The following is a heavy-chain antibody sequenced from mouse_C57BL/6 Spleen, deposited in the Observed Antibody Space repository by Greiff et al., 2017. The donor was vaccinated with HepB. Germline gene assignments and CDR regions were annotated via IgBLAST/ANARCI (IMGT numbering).Heavy chain of an antibody. D-gene: IGHD1-1*01. V-gene: IGHV1-64*01. CDR3: ARNYGSRRDYAMDY. J-gene: IGHJ4*01. CDR1: GYTFPSYW. Sequence: QVQLQQPGAELVKPGASVKLSCKASGYTFPSYWMHWVMQRPGQGLEWIGMIHPNSGSTNYNEKFKSKATLTVDKSSSTAYMQLSSLTSEDSAVYYCARNYGSRRDYAMDYWGQGTSVTVSS. CDR2: IHPNSGST.